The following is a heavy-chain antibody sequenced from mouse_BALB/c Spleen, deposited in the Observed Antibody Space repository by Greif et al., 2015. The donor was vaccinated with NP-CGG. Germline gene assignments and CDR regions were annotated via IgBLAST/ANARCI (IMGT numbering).Heavy chain of an antibody. Sequence: VQLQQSGPGLVAPSQSLSITCTVSGFSLTSYGVHWVRQPPGKGLEWLGVIWAGGSTNYNSALMSGLSISKDNSKSQVFLKMNSLQTDDTAMYYCARDRGSRGFAYWGQGTLVTVSA. CDR2: IWAGGST. CDR3: ARDRGSRGFAY. D-gene: IGHD1-1*01. J-gene: IGHJ3*01. V-gene: IGHV2-9*02. CDR1: GFSLTSYG.